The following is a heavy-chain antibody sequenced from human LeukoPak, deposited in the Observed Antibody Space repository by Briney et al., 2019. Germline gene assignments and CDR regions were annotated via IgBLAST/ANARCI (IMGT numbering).Heavy chain of an antibody. CDR1: AASFSSNY. Sequence: PSETLSLTCTVSAASFSSNYWSWIRHPPGKGLEWIGYIYYSGSTNYHPSLKSRVTISIDTAKNQFSLKLTSVTAADTAVYYCARVDYGDYVIKYWGQGTLVTVSS. CDR3: ARVDYGDYVIKY. CDR2: IYYSGST. D-gene: IGHD4-17*01. J-gene: IGHJ4*02. V-gene: IGHV4-59*01.